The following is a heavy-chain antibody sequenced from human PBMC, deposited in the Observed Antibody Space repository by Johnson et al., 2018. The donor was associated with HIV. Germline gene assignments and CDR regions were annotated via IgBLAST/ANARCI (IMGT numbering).Heavy chain of an antibody. D-gene: IGHD6-19*01. Sequence: QVQLVESGGGVVQPGGSLRLSCAASVFTFNTYGMAWVRQAPGKGLEWVAFIRYDGSSKYYLDSVKGRFTIARDNAKNSLYVQMNSLRAEDTAVYYCARVVGSGWYRGAFDIWGQGTMVTVSS. J-gene: IGHJ3*02. V-gene: IGHV3-30*02. CDR3: ARVVGSGWYRGAFDI. CDR2: IRYDGSSK. CDR1: VFTFNTYG.